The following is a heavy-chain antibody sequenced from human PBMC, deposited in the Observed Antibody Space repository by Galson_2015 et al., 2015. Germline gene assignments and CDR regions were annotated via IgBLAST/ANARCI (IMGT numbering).Heavy chain of an antibody. V-gene: IGHV3-48*02. CDR3: ARMCGGDCYPSDYLDY. CDR1: GFTFSSYS. CDR2: ISSSSSTI. Sequence: SLRLSCAASGFTFSSYSMNWVRQAPGKGLEWVSYISSSSSTIYYADSVKGRFTISRDNAKNSLYLQMNSLRDEDTAVYYCARMCGGDCYPSDYLDYWGQGTLVTVSS. J-gene: IGHJ4*02. D-gene: IGHD2-21*02.